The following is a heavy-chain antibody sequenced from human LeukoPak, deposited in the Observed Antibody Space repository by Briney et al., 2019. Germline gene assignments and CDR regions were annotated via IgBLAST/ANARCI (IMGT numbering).Heavy chain of an antibody. D-gene: IGHD6-19*01. CDR2: ISAYNGNK. CDR3: ASEGPETAVPGTVYYYYGMDV. V-gene: IGHV1-18*01. J-gene: IGHJ6*02. CDR1: GYTFTSYG. Sequence: ASVKVSCNASGYTFTSYGISWVRQSPGQGLEWMGWISAYNGNKNYAKKLEGRVTMTTDTSTSTAYMELRSLRSDDTAVYYCASEGPETAVPGTVYYYYGMDVWGQGTTVTVSS.